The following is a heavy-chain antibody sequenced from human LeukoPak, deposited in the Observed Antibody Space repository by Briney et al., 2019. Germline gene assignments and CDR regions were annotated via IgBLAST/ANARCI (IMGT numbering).Heavy chain of an antibody. CDR3: AKASSTSCYDY. CDR1: GFTFSSYT. Sequence: GGSLRPSCAASGFTFSSYTMNWVRQAPGKGLEWVSGISGSGAGTYYADSVKGRFTISRDNSKNTLYLQMNSLRAEDTAVYYCAKASSTSCYDYWGQGTLVTVSS. CDR2: ISGSGAGT. J-gene: IGHJ4*02. V-gene: IGHV3-23*01. D-gene: IGHD2-2*01.